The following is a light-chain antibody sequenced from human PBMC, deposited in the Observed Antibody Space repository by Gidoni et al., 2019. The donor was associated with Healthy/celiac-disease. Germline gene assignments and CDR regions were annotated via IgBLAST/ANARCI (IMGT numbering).Light chain of an antibody. CDR2: AAS. Sequence: VIWMTQSPSLLSASTGDRVTISCRMSQSISSYLDWYQQKPGKAPELLIYAASTLQSGVPSRFSGSGSGTDFTLTISCLQSEDFSPYYCQQYYSFPYTFGQGTKLEIK. J-gene: IGKJ2*01. CDR1: QSISSY. V-gene: IGKV1D-8*01. CDR3: QQYYSFPYT.